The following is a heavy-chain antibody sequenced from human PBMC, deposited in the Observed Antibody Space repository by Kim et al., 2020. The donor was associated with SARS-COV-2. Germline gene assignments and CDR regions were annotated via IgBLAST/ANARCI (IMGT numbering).Heavy chain of an antibody. J-gene: IGHJ4*02. Sequence: GGSLRLSCAVSGSSVRSSYMTRVRQAPGKGLEWVSAIHDAGSTYCADSVKGRFTISRDIPKDTLYLQMNSLRADDTAVYCCSRSTGGAYFDYWGQGSLFSVSS. D-gene: IGHD3-16*01. CDR2: IHDAGST. CDR3: SRSTGGAYFDY. V-gene: IGHV3-53*01. CDR1: GSSVRSSY.